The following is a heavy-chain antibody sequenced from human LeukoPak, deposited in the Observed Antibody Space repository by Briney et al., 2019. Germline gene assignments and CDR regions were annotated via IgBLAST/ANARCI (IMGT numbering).Heavy chain of an antibody. Sequence: PGGSLRLSCAAPGFTFSSYGMHWVRQAPGKGLEWMAVVSDDGSNKYYEDSVRGRFTISRDNSKNTLYLQMSSLRDEDTAVYYCAKPRLRGGYLFDYWGQGTLVTVSS. CDR3: AKPRLRGGYLFDY. CDR1: GFTFSSYG. J-gene: IGHJ4*02. CDR2: VSDDGSNK. V-gene: IGHV3-30*18. D-gene: IGHD5-12*01.